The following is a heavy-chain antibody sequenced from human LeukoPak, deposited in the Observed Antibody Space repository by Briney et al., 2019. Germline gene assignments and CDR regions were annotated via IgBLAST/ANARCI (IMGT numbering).Heavy chain of an antibody. CDR1: GGSFSGYY. V-gene: IGHV4-59*08. CDR2: IYYSGST. D-gene: IGHD6-13*01. Sequence: SETLSLTCAVYGGSFSGYYWTWIRQPPGKGLEWIGYIYYSGSTNYNPSLKSRVTISVDTSKNQFSLKLSSVTAADTAVYYCARLISSSQSDYWGQGTLVTVSS. CDR3: ARLISSSQSDY. J-gene: IGHJ4*02.